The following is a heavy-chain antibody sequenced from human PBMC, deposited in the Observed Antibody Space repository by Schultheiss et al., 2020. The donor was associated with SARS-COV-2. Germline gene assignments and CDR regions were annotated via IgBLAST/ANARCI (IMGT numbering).Heavy chain of an antibody. CDR1: GFTFSSYA. Sequence: GGSLRLSCAASGFTFSSYAMHWVRQAPGKGLEWVAVISYDGSNKYYADSVKGRFTISRDNAKNTLYLQMNSLRDEDTAVYYCARDSYYYYMDVWGKGTTVSVSS. CDR3: ARDSYYYYMDV. CDR2: ISYDGSNK. V-gene: IGHV3-30*07. J-gene: IGHJ6*03.